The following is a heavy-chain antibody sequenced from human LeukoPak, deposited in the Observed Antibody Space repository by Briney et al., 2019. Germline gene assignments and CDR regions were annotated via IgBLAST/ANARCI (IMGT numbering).Heavy chain of an antibody. CDR1: GFTFSSYA. Sequence: GGSLRLSCAASGFTFSSYAMSWVRQAPGKGLVWVSHIENNGRSTKYADSVKGRFTISRDNAKNTLSLEMNSLRAEDTAVYYCAREKVVAAQYYYYGMDVWGQGTTVTVSS. CDR2: IENNGRST. D-gene: IGHD2-15*01. J-gene: IGHJ6*02. V-gene: IGHV3-74*01. CDR3: AREKVVAAQYYYYGMDV.